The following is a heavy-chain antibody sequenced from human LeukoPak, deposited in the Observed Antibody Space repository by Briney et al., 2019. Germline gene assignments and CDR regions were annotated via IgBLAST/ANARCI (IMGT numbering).Heavy chain of an antibody. D-gene: IGHD6-13*01. CDR1: GGSFSGYY. Sequence: PSETLSLTCAVYGGSFSGYYWGWIRQPPGKGLEWIGSIYHSGSTYYNPSLKSRVTISVDTSKNQFSLKLSSVTAADTAVYYCARGRTIAAAGWPWGQGTLVTVSS. J-gene: IGHJ5*02. CDR2: IYHSGST. V-gene: IGHV4-38-2*01. CDR3: ARGRTIAAAGWP.